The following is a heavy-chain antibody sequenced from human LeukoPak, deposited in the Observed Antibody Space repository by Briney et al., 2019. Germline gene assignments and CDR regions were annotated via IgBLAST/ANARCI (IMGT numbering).Heavy chain of an antibody. CDR3: AKDATTVVTFFDY. J-gene: IGHJ4*02. Sequence: GGSLRLSCAASGFTFSSYAMNWVRQAPGKGLEWVSGISASGGSTYYADSVKSRFTISRDNSKNTLYLQMNSLRAEDTAIYYCAKDATTVVTFFDYWGQGTLVTVSS. V-gene: IGHV3-23*01. CDR2: ISASGGST. D-gene: IGHD4-23*01. CDR1: GFTFSSYA.